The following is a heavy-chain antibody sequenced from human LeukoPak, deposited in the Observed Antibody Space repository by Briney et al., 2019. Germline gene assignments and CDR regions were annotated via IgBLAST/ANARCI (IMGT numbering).Heavy chain of an antibody. Sequence: SETLSLTCTVSGGSISSYYWSWIRQPPGKGLEWIAYLSDIGSINYNPSLKSRVTISLDAFKKQFYLKLSTVAAAGTAVYYCAGHHPRNSVDFWGQGTLVTVSS. V-gene: IGHV4-59*08. J-gene: IGHJ4*02. CDR3: AGHHPRNSVDF. D-gene: IGHD2/OR15-2a*01. CDR1: GGSISSYY. CDR2: LSDIGSI.